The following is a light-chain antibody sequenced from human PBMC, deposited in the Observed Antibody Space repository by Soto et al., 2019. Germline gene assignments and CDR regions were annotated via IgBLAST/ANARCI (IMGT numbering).Light chain of an antibody. CDR1: QYISTY. Sequence: DLQRTQSPSSLSASVGDSLTITCRASQYISTYLNWYQQKPGKAPKLLIYVASNLQCGVPSRFSGSGSGTDFTLTISSLQPEDIATYYCQESYSTSFGQGTKVDI. J-gene: IGKJ1*01. CDR3: QESYSTS. CDR2: VAS. V-gene: IGKV1-39*01.